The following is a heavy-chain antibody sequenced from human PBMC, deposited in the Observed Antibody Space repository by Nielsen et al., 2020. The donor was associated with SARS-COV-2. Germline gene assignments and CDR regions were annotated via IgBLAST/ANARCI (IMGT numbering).Heavy chain of an antibody. J-gene: IGHJ6*02. CDR3: ARQPDGFYYYYGMDV. CDR2: IYHRGST. D-gene: IGHD1-14*01. V-gene: IGHV4-4*02. CDR1: GGSISSNNW. Sequence: SETLSLTCAVSGGSISSNNWWSWVRQPPGKGLEWIGEIYHRGSTNYSPSFQGHVTISADKSISTAYLQWSSLKASDTAMYYCARQPDGFYYYYGMDVWGQGTTVTVSS.